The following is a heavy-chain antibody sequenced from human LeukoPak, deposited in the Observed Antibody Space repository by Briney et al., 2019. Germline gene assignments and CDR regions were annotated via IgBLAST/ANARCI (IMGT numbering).Heavy chain of an antibody. CDR2: MNPNSGNT. D-gene: IGHD3-3*01. Sequence: GASVKVSCKASGYTFTSYDINWVRQATGQGLEWMGWMNPNSGNTGYAQKFQGRVTMTRNTSISTAYMELSSLRSEDTAVYYCARYPPQTYYDFWSGYYTGTYYYYGMDVWGQGTTVTVSS. J-gene: IGHJ6*02. V-gene: IGHV1-8*01. CDR1: GYTFTSYD. CDR3: ARYPPQTYYDFWSGYYTGTYYYYGMDV.